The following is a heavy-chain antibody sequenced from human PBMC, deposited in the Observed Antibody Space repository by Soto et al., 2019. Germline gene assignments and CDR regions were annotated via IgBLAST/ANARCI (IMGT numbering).Heavy chain of an antibody. CDR2: ISSSSSTI. D-gene: IGHD2-15*01. CDR1: GFTFSSYS. J-gene: IGHJ4*02. Sequence: GGSLRLSCAASGFTFSSYSMNWVRQAPGKGLEWVSYISSSSSTIYYADSVKGRFTISRDNAKNSLYLQMNSLRDEDTAVYYCARDPGCICGSCYFSSDYFDERGQGTLVTGSS. V-gene: IGHV3-48*02. CDR3: ARDPGCICGSCYFSSDYFDE.